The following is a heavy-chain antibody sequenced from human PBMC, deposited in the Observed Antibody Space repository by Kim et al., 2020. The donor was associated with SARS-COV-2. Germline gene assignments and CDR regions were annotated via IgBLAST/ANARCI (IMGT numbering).Heavy chain of an antibody. Sequence: GGSLRLSCAASGLTFSDYYMNWIRQAPGKGLEWVSYISSSGTIIYYADSVKGRFTISRDNAKNSLYLQMNSLRAEDTAVYYCARDGRSCGGDCYYYDMDVWGQGTTVTVSS. V-gene: IGHV3-11*04. J-gene: IGHJ6*02. CDR3: ARDGRSCGGDCYYYDMDV. CDR1: GLTFSDYY. CDR2: ISSSGTII. D-gene: IGHD2-21*01.